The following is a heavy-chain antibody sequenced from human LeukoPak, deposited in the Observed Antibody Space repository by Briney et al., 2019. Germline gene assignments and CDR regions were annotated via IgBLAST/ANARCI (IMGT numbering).Heavy chain of an antibody. CDR1: GYTFTSYG. V-gene: IGHV1-18*01. J-gene: IGHJ3*02. CDR3: ARVSLGAREAFDI. CDR2: ISAYNGNT. Sequence: ASVKVSCKASGYTFTSYGISWVRQAPGQGLEWMGWISAYNGNTNYAQKLQGRVTMTTDTSTSTAYMERRNLRSVDTCVKYYARVSLGAREAFDIWGQGTMVTVSS. D-gene: IGHD1-26*01.